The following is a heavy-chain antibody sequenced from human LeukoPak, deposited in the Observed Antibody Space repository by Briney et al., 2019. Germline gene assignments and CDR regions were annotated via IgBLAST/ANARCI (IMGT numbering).Heavy chain of an antibody. CDR3: AKGRSIASRLLDY. J-gene: IGHJ4*02. V-gene: IGHV3-33*06. CDR2: IWYDGSNK. CDR1: GFTFSSYG. D-gene: IGHD6-6*01. Sequence: PGGSLRLSCAASGFTFSSYGMHWVRQAPGKGLEWVAVIWYDGSNKYYADSVKGRFTISRDNSKNTLYLQMNSLRAEDTAVYYCAKGRSIASRLLDYWGQGTLVTVSS.